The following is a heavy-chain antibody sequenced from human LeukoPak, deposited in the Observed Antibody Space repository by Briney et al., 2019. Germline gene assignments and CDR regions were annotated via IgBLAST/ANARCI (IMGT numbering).Heavy chain of an antibody. CDR3: AKGYYDSSGYYTLDY. J-gene: IGHJ4*02. CDR2: INPNSGGT. V-gene: IGHV1-2*02. D-gene: IGHD3-22*01. Sequence: ASVKVSCKASGYTFTGYYMHWVRQAPGQGVEWMVWINPNSGGTNYAQKFQGRVTMTRDTSISTAYMELSRLRSDDTAVYYCAKGYYDSSGYYTLDYWGQGTLVTVSS. CDR1: GYTFTGYY.